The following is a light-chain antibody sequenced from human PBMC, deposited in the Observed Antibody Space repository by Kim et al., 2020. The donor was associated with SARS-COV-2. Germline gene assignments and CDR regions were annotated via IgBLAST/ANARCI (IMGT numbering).Light chain of an antibody. Sequence: DIQMTQSPSSLSASVGDRVTITCRASQTIKNYLNWYQQKSGKAPKLLIYAASSLQNGVPSRFSGFGSGTHFTLTISSLQPDDFGTYYCQQTYAAPMLSFGGGTKVDIK. CDR3: QQTYAAPMLS. J-gene: IGKJ4*01. CDR1: QTIKNY. CDR2: AAS. V-gene: IGKV1-39*01.